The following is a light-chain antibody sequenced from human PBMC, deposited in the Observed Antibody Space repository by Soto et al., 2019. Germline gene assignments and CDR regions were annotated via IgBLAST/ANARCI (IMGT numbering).Light chain of an antibody. Sequence: DIQMTQSPSTLSASVVDRGTITCQASQSFSTWLAWYQQKPGKAPNLLIYKTSILESGVPSRFSGSGSGTEFTLTISSLQPDDFATYYCQQYNSNPLTFGGGTKVELK. CDR1: QSFSTW. V-gene: IGKV1-5*03. CDR3: QQYNSNPLT. J-gene: IGKJ4*01. CDR2: KTS.